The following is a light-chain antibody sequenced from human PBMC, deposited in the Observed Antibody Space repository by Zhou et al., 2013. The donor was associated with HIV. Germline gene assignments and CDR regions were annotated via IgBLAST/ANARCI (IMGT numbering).Light chain of an antibody. V-gene: IGKV1-39*01. CDR3: QQTYGPPYT. Sequence: DIQMTQSPSSLSASVGDRVTITCRASQGIGSYLNWYQQKPGKAPELLIYAVSNLQNGVPSRFSGSGSGTDFSLTISSLQPEDSATYFCQQTYGPPYTFGQGAKLEIK. J-gene: IGKJ2*01. CDR1: QGIGSY. CDR2: AVS.